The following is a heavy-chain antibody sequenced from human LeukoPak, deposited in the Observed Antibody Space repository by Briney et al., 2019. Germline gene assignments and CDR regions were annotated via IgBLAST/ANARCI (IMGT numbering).Heavy chain of an antibody. D-gene: IGHD7-27*01. V-gene: IGHV4-39*07. CDR3: ASRKLGNDY. CDR2: IYYSGST. J-gene: IGHJ4*02. Sequence: SETLSLTCTVSGGSISSSSYYWGWIRQPPGKGLEWIGSIYYSGSTNYNPSLKSRVTMSVDTSKNQFSLNLSSVTAADTAVYYCASRKLGNDYWGQGTLVTVSS. CDR1: GGSISSSSYY.